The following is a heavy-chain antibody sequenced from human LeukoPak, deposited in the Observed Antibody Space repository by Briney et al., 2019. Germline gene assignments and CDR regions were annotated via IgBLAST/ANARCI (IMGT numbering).Heavy chain of an antibody. V-gene: IGHV4-34*01. CDR2: INHSGST. D-gene: IGHD5/OR15-5a*01. CDR1: GGSFSGYY. J-gene: IGHJ3*02. CDR3: ARSSLRVDAFDI. Sequence: SETLSLTCAVYGGSFSGYYWSWIRQPPGKGLEWIGEINHSGSTNYNPSLKSRITISVDTSKNQFSLKLSSVTAADTAVYYCARSSLRVDAFDIWGQGTMVTVSS.